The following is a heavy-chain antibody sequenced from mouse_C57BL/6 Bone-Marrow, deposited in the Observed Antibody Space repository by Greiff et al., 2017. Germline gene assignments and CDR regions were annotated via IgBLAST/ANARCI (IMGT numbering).Heavy chain of an antibody. CDR2: IDPSDRYT. V-gene: IGHV1-69*01. J-gene: IGHJ4*01. Sequence: QVQLQQPGAELVMPGASVKLSCKASGYTFTSYWLHWVKQRPGQGLEWIGEIDPSDRYTNYNQKFKGKSTLTVDKSSSTAYMQLSSLTSEDSAVYYCAREGYYDYDLYYAMDYWGQGTSVTVSS. CDR3: AREGYYDYDLYYAMDY. CDR1: GYTFTSYW. D-gene: IGHD2-4*01.